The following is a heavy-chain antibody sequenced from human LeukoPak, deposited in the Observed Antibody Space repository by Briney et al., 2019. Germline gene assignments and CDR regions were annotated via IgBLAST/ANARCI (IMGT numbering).Heavy chain of an antibody. CDR2: ISSSSSYI. CDR1: GFTFSSYA. Sequence: PGGSLRLSCAVSGFTFSSYAMSWVRQAPGKGLEWVSSISSSSSYIYYADSVKGRFTISRDNAKNSLYLQMNSLGAEDTAVYYCAREPTSLILWGQGTLVTVSS. J-gene: IGHJ1*01. D-gene: IGHD2-21*01. V-gene: IGHV3-21*01. CDR3: AREPTSLIL.